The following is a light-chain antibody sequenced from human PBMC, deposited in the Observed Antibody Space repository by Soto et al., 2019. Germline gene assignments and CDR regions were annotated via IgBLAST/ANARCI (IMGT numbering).Light chain of an antibody. CDR3: QQRSNWPPYT. CDR2: DAS. Sequence: EIVLTQSPATLSLSPGERATLSCRASQSVSSYLARYQQNPGQAPRLLIYDASNRATGIPARFSGSGSGTDFTRTISSLEAEDLAVYYCQQRSNWPPYTFGQGTKLEIK. CDR1: QSVSSY. J-gene: IGKJ2*01. V-gene: IGKV3-11*01.